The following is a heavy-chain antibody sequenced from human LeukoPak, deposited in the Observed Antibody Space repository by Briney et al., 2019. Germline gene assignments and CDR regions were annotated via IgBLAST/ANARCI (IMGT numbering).Heavy chain of an antibody. J-gene: IGHJ4*02. CDR3: ARSDGEPLRFTIFGVVIPYYFDY. D-gene: IGHD3-3*01. CDR2: ISGSGGST. CDR1: GFTFSSYA. Sequence: PGGSLRLSCAASGFTFSSYAMSWVRQAPGKGLEWVSAISGSGGSTYYADSVKGRFTISRDNAKNSLYLQMNSLRAEDTAVYYCARSDGEPLRFTIFGVVIPYYFDYWGQGTLVTVSS. V-gene: IGHV3-23*01.